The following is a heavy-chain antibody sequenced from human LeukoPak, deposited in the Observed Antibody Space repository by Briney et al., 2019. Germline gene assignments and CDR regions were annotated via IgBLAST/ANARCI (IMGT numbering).Heavy chain of an antibody. CDR2: IKRDGSEK. CDR3: ARSGPASSGWPESFDY. CDR1: GFTFNSYW. Sequence: GGSLRLSCAASGFTFNSYWMNWVRQAPGKGLEWVANIKRDGSEKYYVDSVKGRFTISRDNAKNSLDLQMNSLRVEDTAVYYCARSGPASSGWPESFDYWGQGTLVTVSS. D-gene: IGHD6-19*01. V-gene: IGHV3-7*03. J-gene: IGHJ4*02.